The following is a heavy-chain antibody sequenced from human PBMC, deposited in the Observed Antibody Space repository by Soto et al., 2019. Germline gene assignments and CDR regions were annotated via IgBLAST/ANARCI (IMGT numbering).Heavy chain of an antibody. CDR3: AREDYTKTPHWFDP. D-gene: IGHD4-4*01. Sequence: QVQLVQSGAEVKKPGSSVKVPCKASGGTFSSYAISWVRQAPGQGLEWMGGIIPIFGTANYAQKFQGRVTITADESTSTAYMELSSLRSEDTAVYYCAREDYTKTPHWFDPWGQGPLVTVSS. J-gene: IGHJ5*02. V-gene: IGHV1-69*12. CDR2: IIPIFGTA. CDR1: GGTFSSYA.